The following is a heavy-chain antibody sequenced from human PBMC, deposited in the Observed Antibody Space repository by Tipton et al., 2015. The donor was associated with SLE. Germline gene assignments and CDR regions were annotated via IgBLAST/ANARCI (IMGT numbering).Heavy chain of an antibody. V-gene: IGHV3-21*04. J-gene: IGHJ4*02. CDR3: VRESLRASV. Sequence: SLRLSCAASGFTFSSYGMTWVRQAPGKGLEWVSFISSGSSYIYYGDSVQGRFSMPRDDAKNSVYLQMNSLRVEDTATYYCVRESLRASVWGQGTLVTVSS. CDR2: ISSGSSYI. CDR1: GFTFSSYG.